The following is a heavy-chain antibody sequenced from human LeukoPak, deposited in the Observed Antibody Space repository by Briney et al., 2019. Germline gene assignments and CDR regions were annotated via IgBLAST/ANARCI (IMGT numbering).Heavy chain of an antibody. J-gene: IGHJ4*02. CDR2: FYSGGST. Sequence: PGGSLRLSCVASGXTVSSNYMSWVRQAPGKGLEWLSVFYSGGSTYYADSVNGRFTMSRDNSKNTLYLQMNGLRVEDTAVYYCARVSPFDYWGQGTQVTVSS. CDR3: ARVSPFDY. V-gene: IGHV3-66*01. CDR1: GXTVSSNY.